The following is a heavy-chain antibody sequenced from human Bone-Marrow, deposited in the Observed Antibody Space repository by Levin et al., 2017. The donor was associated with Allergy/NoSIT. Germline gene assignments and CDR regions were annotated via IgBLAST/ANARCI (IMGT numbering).Heavy chain of an antibody. CDR3: ARDGRRNCSSTSCYGEGLDY. Sequence: PGESLKISCAASGFTFSSYSMNWVRQAPGKGLEWVSSISSSSSYIYYADSVKGRFTISRDNAKNSLYLQMNSLRAEDTAVYYCARDGRRNCSSTSCYGEGLDYWGQGTLVTVSS. J-gene: IGHJ4*02. CDR2: ISSSSSYI. CDR1: GFTFSSYS. V-gene: IGHV3-21*01. D-gene: IGHD2-2*01.